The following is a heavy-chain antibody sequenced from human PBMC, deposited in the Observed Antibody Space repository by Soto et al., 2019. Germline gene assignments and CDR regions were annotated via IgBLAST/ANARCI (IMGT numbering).Heavy chain of an antibody. V-gene: IGHV4-4*07. CDR2: IYSGGST. CDR1: GGSINTYY. Sequence: QVQLQESGPGLVKPSETLSLTCTVSGGSINTYYWSWIRQPAGKGLEWIGRIYSGGSTNYKPSLESRVTLSGDTSKNQVALKWTSVAAADTAVYYWARGPGGFGEFSRDYWGQGTLVTVSS. D-gene: IGHD3-10*01. CDR3: ARGPGGFGEFSRDY. J-gene: IGHJ4*02.